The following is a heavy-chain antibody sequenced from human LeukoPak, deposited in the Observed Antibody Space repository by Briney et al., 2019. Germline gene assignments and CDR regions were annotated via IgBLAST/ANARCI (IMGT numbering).Heavy chain of an antibody. J-gene: IGHJ4*02. D-gene: IGHD4-17*01. Sequence: ASVKVSCKASGGTFSSYAIGWVRQAPGQGLEWMGGIIPTFGTANYAQKFQGRVTITTDESTSTAYMELSSLRSEDTAVYYCARNSGDYYFDYWGQGTLVTVSS. CDR2: IIPTFGTA. CDR3: ARNSGDYYFDY. CDR1: GGTFSSYA. V-gene: IGHV1-69*05.